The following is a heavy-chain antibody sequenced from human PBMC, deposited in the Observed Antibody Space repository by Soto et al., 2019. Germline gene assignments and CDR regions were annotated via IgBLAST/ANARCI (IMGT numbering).Heavy chain of an antibody. CDR3: ASGHDYGDQAADY. CDR2: IWYDGSNQ. CDR1: GFTFSNYA. D-gene: IGHD4-17*01. V-gene: IGHV3-33*01. Sequence: QVQLVESGGGVVQPGRSLRLSCTASGFTFSNYAMHWVREAPGKGLEWVAVIWYDGSNQYYADSVKGRFTISRDNSKNTLYLQMNSRRAEDMPVYYCASGHDYGDQAADYWGQGTLVTVSS. J-gene: IGHJ4*02.